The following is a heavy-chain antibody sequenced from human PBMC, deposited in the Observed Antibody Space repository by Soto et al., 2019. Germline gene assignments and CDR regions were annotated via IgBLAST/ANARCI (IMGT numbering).Heavy chain of an antibody. Sequence: QVQLVQSGAEMKKPGASVKVSCKASGYTFTNYGISWVRQAPGQGLEWMGWISAYNGDTNYAQKLQGRVTMTTDTSTSTAYMELRSLRSDDTAMYYCARDRAGATKRRAFDIWGQGTMVTVSS. CDR3: ARDRAGATKRRAFDI. CDR1: GYTFTNYG. CDR2: ISAYNGDT. J-gene: IGHJ3*02. V-gene: IGHV1-18*01. D-gene: IGHD1-26*01.